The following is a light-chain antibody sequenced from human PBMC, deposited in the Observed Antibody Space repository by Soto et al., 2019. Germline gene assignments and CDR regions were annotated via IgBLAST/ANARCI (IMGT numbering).Light chain of an antibody. Sequence: QPVLTQAPSVSGAPGQRVTISCTGSSSNIGAGYDVHWYQQVPGTAPKLLIYGNSNRPSGVPDRFSGSKSGTSASLAITGLQAEDEADYYCQSYDRSLSGYVFGTGTKLTVL. J-gene: IGLJ1*01. CDR2: GNS. V-gene: IGLV1-40*01. CDR3: QSYDRSLSGYV. CDR1: SSNIGAGYD.